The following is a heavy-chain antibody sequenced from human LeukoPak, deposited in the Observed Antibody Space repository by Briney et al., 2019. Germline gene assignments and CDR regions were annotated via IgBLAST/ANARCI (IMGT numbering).Heavy chain of an antibody. J-gene: IGHJ4*02. CDR3: AKASTPVVHKNYFDY. CDR1: GFTFSNYE. D-gene: IGHD1-1*01. Sequence: PGGSLRLSCAASGFTFSNYEMNWVRQAPGKGLEWVSYISSSGSTIYYADSVKGRFTISRDNAKNSLYLQMNSLRAEDMALYYCAKASTPVVHKNYFDYWGQGTLVTVSS. V-gene: IGHV3-48*03. CDR2: ISSSGSTI.